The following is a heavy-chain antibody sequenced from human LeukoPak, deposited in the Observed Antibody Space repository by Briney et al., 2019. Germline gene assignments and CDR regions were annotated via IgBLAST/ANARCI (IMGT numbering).Heavy chain of an antibody. CDR1: GGSISSSSYY. D-gene: IGHD6-13*01. CDR2: IYYSGST. Sequence: SETLSLTCTVSGGSISSSSYYWGWIRQPPGKGLEWIGYIYYSGSTNYNPSLKSRVTISVDTSKNQFSLKLSSVTAADTAVYYCARLNSSWFDYWGQGTLVTVSS. V-gene: IGHV4-61*05. CDR3: ARLNSSWFDY. J-gene: IGHJ4*02.